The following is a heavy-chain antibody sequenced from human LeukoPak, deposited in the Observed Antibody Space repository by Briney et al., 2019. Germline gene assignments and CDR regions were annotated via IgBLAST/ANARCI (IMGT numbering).Heavy chain of an antibody. CDR1: GYTFTSYY. D-gene: IGHD2-2*01. V-gene: IGHV1-46*01. Sequence: GASVKVSCKASGYTFTSYYMHWVRQAPGQGLEWMGIINPSGGSTSYAQKFQGRVTMTRDTSTSTVYMELSSLRSEDTAVYYCARDRCSSTSCPPSPLGYYYYGMDVWGQGTTVTVSS. CDR3: ARDRCSSTSCPPSPLGYYYYGMDV. CDR2: INPSGGST. J-gene: IGHJ6*02.